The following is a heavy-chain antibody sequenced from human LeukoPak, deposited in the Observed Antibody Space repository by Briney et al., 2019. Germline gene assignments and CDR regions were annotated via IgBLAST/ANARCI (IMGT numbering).Heavy chain of an antibody. Sequence: PGRSLRLSCTASGFTFSNYGMHWVRQAPNKGLEWVAIIRYDGSNQYYADSVKGRFTVSRDSSKNTMYLQMNSLRAEDTAVYYCARDSELKVGGSFDYWGQGTLVTVSS. CDR2: IRYDGSNQ. J-gene: IGHJ4*02. CDR1: GFTFSNYG. V-gene: IGHV3-33*01. D-gene: IGHD3-16*01. CDR3: ARDSELKVGGSFDY.